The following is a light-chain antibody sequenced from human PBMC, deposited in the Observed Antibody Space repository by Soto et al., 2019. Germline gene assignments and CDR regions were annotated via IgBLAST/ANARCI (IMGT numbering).Light chain of an antibody. CDR3: QKYNSAPPVT. Sequence: DIQMTQSPSSLSASVGDRVTISCRASQVINNYLAWYQQKPGKGPKLLIYGASTLQSGVPSRFSGSGSGTDFTITIRSLQPEDVATYYCQKYNSAPPVTFGPGTKVDV. J-gene: IGKJ3*01. V-gene: IGKV1-27*01. CDR1: QVINNY. CDR2: GAS.